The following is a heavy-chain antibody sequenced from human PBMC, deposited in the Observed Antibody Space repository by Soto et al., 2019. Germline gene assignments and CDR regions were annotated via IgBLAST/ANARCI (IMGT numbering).Heavy chain of an antibody. CDR1: GGSFSGYY. CDR3: ARGDYGDYHYRFDY. V-gene: IGHV4-34*01. D-gene: IGHD4-17*01. Sequence: QVQLQQWGAGLLKPSETLSLTCAVYGGSFSGYYWSWIRQPPGKGLEWIGEINHSGSTNYNPSLKSRVTISVDTSKNQLSLKLSSVTAADTAVYYCARGDYGDYHYRFDYWGQGTLVTVSS. CDR2: INHSGST. J-gene: IGHJ4*02.